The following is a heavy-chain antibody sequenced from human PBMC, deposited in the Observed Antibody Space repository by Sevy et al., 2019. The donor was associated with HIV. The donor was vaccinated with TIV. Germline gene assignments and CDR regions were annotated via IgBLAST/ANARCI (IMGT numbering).Heavy chain of an antibody. CDR3: ARGDYYGSLYYFDY. CDR1: GFTFSNYF. Sequence: GGSLRLSCAASGFTFSNYFINWVRQAPGKGLEWVSSISSGSSYIFYADSVKGRFTISRDNAKNSLYLHMNILRAEETAGYYCARGDYYGSLYYFDYWGPGTLVTVSS. V-gene: IGHV3-21*01. D-gene: IGHD3-10*01. CDR2: ISSGSSYI. J-gene: IGHJ4*02.